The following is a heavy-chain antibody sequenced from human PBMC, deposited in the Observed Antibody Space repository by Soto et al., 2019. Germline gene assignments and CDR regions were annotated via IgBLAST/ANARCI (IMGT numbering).Heavy chain of an antibody. V-gene: IGHV1-69*13. CDR1: GGTFSSYA. Sequence: GASVKVSCKASGGTFSSYAISWVRQAPGQGLEWMGGIIPIFGTANYAQKFQGRVTITADESTSTAYMELSSLRSEDTAVYYCARVVSGVVTPFFDYWGQGTLVTVSS. J-gene: IGHJ4*02. CDR3: ARVVSGVVTPFFDY. CDR2: IIPIFGTA. D-gene: IGHD2-21*02.